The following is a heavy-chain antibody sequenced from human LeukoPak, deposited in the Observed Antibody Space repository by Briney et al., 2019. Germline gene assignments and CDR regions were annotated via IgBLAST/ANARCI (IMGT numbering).Heavy chain of an antibody. D-gene: IGHD7-27*01. CDR3: ARAEDAVGTGDYVY. Sequence: GASVTVSCKASGGTFSSYAISWVRQAPGQGLEWMGGIIPIFGTANYAQKFQGRVTITADESTSTAYMELSSLRSEDTAVYYCARAEDAVGTGDYVYWGQGTLVTVSS. CDR1: GGTFSSYA. CDR2: IIPIFGTA. V-gene: IGHV1-69*13. J-gene: IGHJ4*02.